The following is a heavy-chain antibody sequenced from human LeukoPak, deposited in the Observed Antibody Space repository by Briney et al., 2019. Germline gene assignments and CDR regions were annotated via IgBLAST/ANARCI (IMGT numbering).Heavy chain of an antibody. CDR3: VRGGTYCDSTCKGADY. CDR1: GFTFRSFS. CDR2: IDSSTTRI. J-gene: IGHJ4*02. D-gene: IGHD2/OR15-2a*01. V-gene: IGHV3-21*01. Sequence: GGSLRLSCAASGFTFRSFSMNWVRQAPGKGLEWVSAIDSSTTRIYYANSVRGRFTISRDNAKNSLDLQMNSLRAEDTAVYYCVRGGTYCDSTCKGADYWGQGTLVAASS.